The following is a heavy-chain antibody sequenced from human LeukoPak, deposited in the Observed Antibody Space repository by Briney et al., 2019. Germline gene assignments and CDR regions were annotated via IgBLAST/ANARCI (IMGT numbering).Heavy chain of an antibody. V-gene: IGHV3-74*01. CDR1: GFTFSSYW. D-gene: IGHD3-3*01. CDR2: INSDGSST. J-gene: IGHJ4*02. CDR3: AREGDFWSGYNFDY. Sequence: GGCRRLSWAASGFTFSSYWMHWVRQAPGKGLVWVSRINSDGSSTSYADSVKGRFTISRDNAKNTLYLQMNSLRAEDTAVYYCAREGDFWSGYNFDYWGQGTLVTVSS.